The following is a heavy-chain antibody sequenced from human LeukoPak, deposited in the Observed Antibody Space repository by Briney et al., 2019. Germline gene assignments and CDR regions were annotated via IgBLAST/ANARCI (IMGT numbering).Heavy chain of an antibody. Sequence: SETLSLTCTVPGGSMSGYCWSWIRQSPGKGLEWIGNIYDSTNIEKNPSLKSRITMSVDTSKKQVSLTRSSVTAADVAVYYCARHVGRWAFDIWGQGTMVTVSS. V-gene: IGHV4-59*08. CDR3: ARHVGRWAFDI. CDR1: GGSMSGYC. D-gene: IGHD3-16*02. CDR2: IYDSTNI. J-gene: IGHJ3*02.